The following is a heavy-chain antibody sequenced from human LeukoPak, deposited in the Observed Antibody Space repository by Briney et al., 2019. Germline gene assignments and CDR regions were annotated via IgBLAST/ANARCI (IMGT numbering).Heavy chain of an antibody. CDR1: GFTFSSYA. Sequence: PGGSLRLSCAASGFTFSSYAMSWVRQAPGKGLEWVSAISGSGGSTYYADSVKGRFTISRDNSKNTLYLQMNGLRAEDTAVYYCAKDKGYSSSWYGYWGQGTLVTVSS. CDR3: AKDKGYSSSWYGY. V-gene: IGHV3-23*01. D-gene: IGHD6-13*01. J-gene: IGHJ4*02. CDR2: ISGSGGST.